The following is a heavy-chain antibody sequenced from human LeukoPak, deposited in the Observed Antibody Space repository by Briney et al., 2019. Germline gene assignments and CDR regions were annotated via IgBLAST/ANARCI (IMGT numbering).Heavy chain of an antibody. V-gene: IGHV1-69*02. Sequence: SVKVSCKASGGTFSSYTISWVRQAPGQGLEWMGRIIPILGIANYAQKFQGRVTITADKSTSTAYMELSSLRSEDTAVYYCANIVGATTGSATDWGQGTLVTVSS. CDR2: IIPILGIA. CDR3: ANIVGATTGSATD. J-gene: IGHJ4*02. CDR1: GGTFSSYT. D-gene: IGHD1-26*01.